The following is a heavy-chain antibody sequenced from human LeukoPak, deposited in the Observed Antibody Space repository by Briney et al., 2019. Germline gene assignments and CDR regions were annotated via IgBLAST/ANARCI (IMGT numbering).Heavy chain of an antibody. D-gene: IGHD3-3*01. V-gene: IGHV4-59*01. CDR1: GGSISSYY. J-gene: IGHJ6*03. CDR2: IYYSGST. Sequence: SETLSLTCTVSGGSISSYYWSWIRQPPGKGLEWIGYIYYSGSTNYNPSLKSRVTISVDTSKNQFSLKLSSVTAADTAVYYCARGPGCDFWSGYWADYYYMDVWGKGTTVTVSS. CDR3: ARGPGCDFWSGYWADYYYMDV.